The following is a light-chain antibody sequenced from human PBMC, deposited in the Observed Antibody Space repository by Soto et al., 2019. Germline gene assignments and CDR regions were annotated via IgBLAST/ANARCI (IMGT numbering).Light chain of an antibody. J-gene: IGLJ1*01. V-gene: IGLV1-40*01. Sequence: QSVLTQPPSVSGAPGQRVTISCAGGSSNIGAGFEVHWYQQLPGMAPRLLIYANKNRPSGVPDRFSGSRSATSASLAITGLQAEDEADYYCQSHDNSLSGFYVFGTGTKVTAL. CDR1: SSNIGAGFE. CDR3: QSHDNSLSGFYV. CDR2: ANK.